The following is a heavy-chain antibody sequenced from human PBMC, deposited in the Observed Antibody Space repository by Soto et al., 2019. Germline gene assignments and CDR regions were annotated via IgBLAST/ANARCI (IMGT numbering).Heavy chain of an antibody. D-gene: IGHD6-13*01. CDR3: ARQKGIAAAENWYFDL. CDR2: IYYSGST. J-gene: IGHJ2*01. V-gene: IGHV4-59*08. Sequence: QVQLQESGPGLVKPSETLSLTCTVSGGSISSYYWSWIRQPPGKGLEWIGYIYYSGSTNYNPSLKSRVTISVDTSKNQFSLKLSSMTAADTAVYYCARQKGIAAAENWYFDLWGRGTLVTVSS. CDR1: GGSISSYY.